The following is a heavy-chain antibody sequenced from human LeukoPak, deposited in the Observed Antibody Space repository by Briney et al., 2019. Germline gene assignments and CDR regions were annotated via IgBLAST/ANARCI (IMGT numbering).Heavy chain of an antibody. CDR3: ARYVVYGSGKYYFDY. Sequence: SETLSLTCTVSGGSISNSNYYWSWIRQPPGKELEWIASINYGGTTYYNPSLKSRVTISVDTSKNQFSLRLSSVAAADTAVYLCARYVVYGSGKYYFDYWGQGSLVTVSS. J-gene: IGHJ4*02. CDR1: GGSISNSNYY. D-gene: IGHD3-10*01. CDR2: INYGGTT. V-gene: IGHV4-39*01.